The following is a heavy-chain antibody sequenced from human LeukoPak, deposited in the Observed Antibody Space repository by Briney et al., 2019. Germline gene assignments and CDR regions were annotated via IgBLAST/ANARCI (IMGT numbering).Heavy chain of an antibody. J-gene: IGHJ4*02. CDR1: GGSISSYY. V-gene: IGHV4-59*01. CDR3: ARSSITIFGVVILFDY. Sequence: SETLSLTCTVSGGSISSYYWSWIRQPPGKGLEWIGYIYYSGSTNYNPSLKSRVTISVDTSKNQFSLKLSSVTAAGTAVYYCARSSITIFGVVILFDYWGQGTLVTVSS. CDR2: IYYSGST. D-gene: IGHD3-3*01.